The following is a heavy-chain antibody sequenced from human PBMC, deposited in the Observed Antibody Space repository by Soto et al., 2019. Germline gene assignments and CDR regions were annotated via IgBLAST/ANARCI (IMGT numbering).Heavy chain of an antibody. D-gene: IGHD5-12*01. V-gene: IGHV6-1*01. Sequence: SQTLSLTCAISGASVSSNSAAWNWIRQSPSRGLEWLGRTCYRSKWYNDYAVSVKSRITIDADTSRNQFSLQLNSVTPEDTAVYYCARDRRHIVATSDAFDIWGQGTMVT. CDR2: TCYRSKWYN. CDR3: ARDRRHIVATSDAFDI. CDR1: GASVSSNSAA. J-gene: IGHJ3*02.